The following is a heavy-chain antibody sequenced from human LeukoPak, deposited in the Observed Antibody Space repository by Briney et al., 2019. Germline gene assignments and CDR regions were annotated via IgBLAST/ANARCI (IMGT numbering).Heavy chain of an antibody. J-gene: IGHJ4*02. V-gene: IGHV3-23*01. CDR1: GFTFSSYA. D-gene: IGHD2-2*01. CDR2: ISGSGGST. CDR3: AKAETYIVVPAAMSY. Sequence: GGSLRLSCAASGFTFSSYAMSWVRQAPGKGLEWVSAISGSGGSTYYADSVKGRFTISRDNSKNTLYLQMNSLRAEDTAVYYCAKAETYIVVPAAMSYWGQGTLVTVSS.